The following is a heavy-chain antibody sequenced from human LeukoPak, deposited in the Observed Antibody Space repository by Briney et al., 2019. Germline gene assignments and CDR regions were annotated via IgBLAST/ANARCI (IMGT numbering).Heavy chain of an antibody. J-gene: IGHJ1*01. D-gene: IGHD2-2*01. V-gene: IGHV3-74*01. Sequence: GGSLRLSCAASGFTFSSYWMHWVRQAPGKALVWVSRINSDGSSTSYADSVKGRFTISRDNAKNTLYLQMNSLRAEDTAVYYCAREYYASHAYWGQATLVTVSS. CDR2: INSDGSST. CDR3: AREYYASHAY. CDR1: GFTFSSYW.